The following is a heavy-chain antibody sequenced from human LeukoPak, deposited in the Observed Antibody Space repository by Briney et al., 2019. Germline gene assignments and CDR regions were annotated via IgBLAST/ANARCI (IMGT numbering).Heavy chain of an antibody. V-gene: IGHV1-69*13. D-gene: IGHD3-10*01. CDR1: GGTFSSYA. CDR3: ARGLSPGSYGSGYYFDY. Sequence: SVKVSCKASGGTFSSYAISWVRRAPGQGLEWMGGIIPIFGTANYAQKFQGRVTITADESTSTAYMELSSLRSEDTAVYYCARGLSPGSYGSGYYFDYWGQGTLVTVSS. CDR2: IIPIFGTA. J-gene: IGHJ4*02.